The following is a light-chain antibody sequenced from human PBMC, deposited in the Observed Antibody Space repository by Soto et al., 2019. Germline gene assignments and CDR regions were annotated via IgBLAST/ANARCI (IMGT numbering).Light chain of an antibody. CDR1: QSVSSSY. J-gene: IGKJ1*01. Sequence: EIVLTQSPGTLSLSPGERATLSCRASQSVSSSYLAWYQQKPGQAPRLLIYGASSRATGIPDTFSGSGSGTDFTLTISRLEPEDFAVCYCQQYGSSSWTFGQGTKVEIK. CDR3: QQYGSSSWT. CDR2: GAS. V-gene: IGKV3-20*01.